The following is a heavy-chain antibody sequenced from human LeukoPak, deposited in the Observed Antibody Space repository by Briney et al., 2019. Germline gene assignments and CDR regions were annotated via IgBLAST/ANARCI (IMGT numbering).Heavy chain of an antibody. V-gene: IGHV4-4*02. Sequence: SGTLSLTCAVSGGSISSSNWWSWARQPPGKGLEWIGEIYHSGSTNYNPSLKSRVTISVDKSKNQFSLKLSSVTAADTAVYYCAKSEYYYYSSGWWERPFFDYWGQGTLVTVSS. CDR3: AKSEYYYYSSGWWERPFFDY. CDR1: GGSISSSNW. J-gene: IGHJ4*02. CDR2: IYHSGST. D-gene: IGHD3-22*01.